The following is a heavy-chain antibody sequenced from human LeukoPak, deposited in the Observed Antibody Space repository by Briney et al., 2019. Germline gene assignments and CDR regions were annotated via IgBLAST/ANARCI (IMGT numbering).Heavy chain of an antibody. CDR2: ISGYNGNT. CDR1: GYTLTSYG. D-gene: IGHD6-19*01. Sequence: GPVKVSCKASGYTLTSYGISWVRQAPGQGLEWMGWISGYNGNTNYAQKLQGRVTMATDTSTSTAYMELRSLRSDDTAVYYCARDLKRGYSSGRYSWGTGSSNDYWGQGTLVTVSS. CDR3: ARDLKRGYSSGRYSWGTGSSNDY. J-gene: IGHJ4*02. V-gene: IGHV1-18*01.